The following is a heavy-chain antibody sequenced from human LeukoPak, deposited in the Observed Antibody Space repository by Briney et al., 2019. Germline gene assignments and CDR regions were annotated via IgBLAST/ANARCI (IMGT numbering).Heavy chain of an antibody. CDR1: GFTFNNYA. Sequence: GGSLRLSCAASGFTFNNYAMSWVRQVPGKGLEWVSAISGSGASTYYADSVKGRFTISRDNSKNTLYVQMNSLRAEDTAVYYCASAVVRAREIHWGQGTLVTVSS. CDR2: ISGSGAST. J-gene: IGHJ4*02. D-gene: IGHD3-10*01. V-gene: IGHV3-23*01. CDR3: ASAVVRAREIH.